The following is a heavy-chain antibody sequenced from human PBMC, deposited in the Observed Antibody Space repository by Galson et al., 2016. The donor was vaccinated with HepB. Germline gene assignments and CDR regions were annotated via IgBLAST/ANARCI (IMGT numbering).Heavy chain of an antibody. Sequence: CAISGDSVSSHSAAWNWIRQPPSRGLEWLGRTYYRSKWYNDYAVSVKSRITINPDTSKNQFSLQLNSVTPEDTAVYYCARDETRYNSSLNYYYYYYMDVWGKGTPVTVSS. V-gene: IGHV6-1*01. J-gene: IGHJ6*03. CDR2: TYYRSKWYN. CDR3: ARDETRYNSSLNYYYYYYMDV. CDR1: GDSVSSHSAA. D-gene: IGHD6-13*01.